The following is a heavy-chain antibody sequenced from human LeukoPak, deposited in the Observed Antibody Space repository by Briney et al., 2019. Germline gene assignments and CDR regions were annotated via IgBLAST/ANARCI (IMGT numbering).Heavy chain of an antibody. CDR2: ISGDGSST. V-gene: IGHV3-74*01. CDR1: GFTFSNFW. J-gene: IGHJ4*02. CDR3: VREGLYRTNGVCFRAAFDY. D-gene: IGHD2-8*01. Sequence: PGGSLRLSCAASGFTFSNFWMHWVRQVPGKGLVWVSRISGDGSSTAYADSVKGRLTISRDNAKDTLYLQMNSLRAEETAVYYCVREGLYRTNGVCFRAAFDYWGQGALVTVSS.